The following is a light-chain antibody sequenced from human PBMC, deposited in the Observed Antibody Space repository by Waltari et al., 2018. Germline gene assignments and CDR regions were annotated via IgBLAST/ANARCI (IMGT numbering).Light chain of an antibody. CDR1: QSLDQSDGNTY. V-gene: IGKV2-30*02. CDR3: MQGSHWPPWT. Sequence: EVVMTQSPLSLPVTLGQPASISCRSSQSLDQSDGNTYLNWFHQRPGQSPRRLLYQVSNRDSGGPDRFSGSGSGTEFTLKISSVEAEDVGVYYCMQGSHWPPWTFGQGTRVEIK. CDR2: QVS. J-gene: IGKJ1*01.